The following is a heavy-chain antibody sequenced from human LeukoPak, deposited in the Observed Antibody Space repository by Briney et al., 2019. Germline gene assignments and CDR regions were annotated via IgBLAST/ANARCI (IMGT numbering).Heavy chain of an antibody. CDR1: GFTFTVYY. V-gene: IGHV1-2*02. D-gene: IGHD6-19*01. CDR2: INPNSGGT. J-gene: IGHJ5*02. Sequence: ASVKVSCKASGFTFTVYYIHWVRQAPGQGLEYVGWINPNSGGTNYAQKSQGRVTMTRDTSITTAYMEVTSLTSDDTAVYYCALYSSGLFDPWGQGTLVTVSS. CDR3: ALYSSGLFDP.